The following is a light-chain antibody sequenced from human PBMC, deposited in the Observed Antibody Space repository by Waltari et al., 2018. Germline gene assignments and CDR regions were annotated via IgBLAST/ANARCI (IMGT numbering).Light chain of an antibody. CDR2: NTH. V-gene: IGLV1-40*01. CDR1: NSNIGAGYD. CDR3: QTYDSSLNGFLI. J-gene: IGLJ2*01. Sequence: QSVLTQPPSVSGAPGQTVTISCTGSNSNIGAGYDIHRYQQLPGTVPKHPIYNTHSRPTWVPGRFSGSKIGTSASLVITGLQTEDGADYYCQTYDSSLNGFLIFGGGTRLTV.